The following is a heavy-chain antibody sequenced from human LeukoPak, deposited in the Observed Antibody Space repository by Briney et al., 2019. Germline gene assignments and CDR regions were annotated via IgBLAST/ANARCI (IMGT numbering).Heavy chain of an antibody. V-gene: IGHV3-48*01. J-gene: IGHJ4*02. CDR3: ARDHRYGGLFDS. Sequence: GGSLRLSCAASGFPFSSYSMNWVRQAPGKGLEWISYISSHSSTIYYADSVQGRFTISRDNAKNSLYLQMNSLRAEDTAVYYCARDHRYGGLFDSWGQGTLVIVSS. D-gene: IGHD3-9*01. CDR2: ISSHSSTI. CDR1: GFPFSSYS.